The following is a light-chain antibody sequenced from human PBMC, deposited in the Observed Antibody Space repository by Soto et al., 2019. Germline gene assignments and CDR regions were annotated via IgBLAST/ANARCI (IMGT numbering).Light chain of an antibody. CDR3: QQYDSSPRT. V-gene: IGKV3-20*01. J-gene: IGKJ1*01. Sequence: EIVLTQSPGTLSLSPGERATLSCRASQSVSSSYLAWYQQKPGQDPRLLIYGASNRATGIPDRFSGSGSGTEFTLTITRLEPEDCAVYYCQQYDSSPRTFGQGTKLEIK. CDR1: QSVSSSY. CDR2: GAS.